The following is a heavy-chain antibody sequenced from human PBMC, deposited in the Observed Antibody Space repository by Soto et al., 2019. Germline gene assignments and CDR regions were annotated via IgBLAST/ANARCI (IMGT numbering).Heavy chain of an antibody. D-gene: IGHD5-18*01. J-gene: IGHJ4*02. CDR2: IYYSGST. CDR1: GGSISSGGYY. CDR3: AREVGYSYGYGFDY. Sequence: QVQLQESGPGLVKPSQTLSLTCTVSGGSISSGGYYWSWIRQHPGKGLEWIGYIYYSGSTYYNPSLKSRVTISVDTSKNQFSLKLSSVTAAVTAVYYCAREVGYSYGYGFDYWGQGTLVTVSS. V-gene: IGHV4-31*03.